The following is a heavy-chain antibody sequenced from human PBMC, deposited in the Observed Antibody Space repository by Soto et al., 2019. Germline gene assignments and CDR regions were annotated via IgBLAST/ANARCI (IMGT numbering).Heavy chain of an antibody. D-gene: IGHD2-21*02. J-gene: IGHJ4*02. Sequence: EVPLLESVGGLVQPGGSLRLSCAASGFTFSNYAMSWVRQAPGKGLEWVSGISGGGGSSYYADSVKGRFTISRDNSKITLYLQMNSLRAEDTAVYYGAHNCGVDCHSVFFYWGQGTLVIVSS. V-gene: IGHV3-23*01. CDR2: ISGGGGSS. CDR3: AHNCGVDCHSVFFY. CDR1: GFTFSNYA.